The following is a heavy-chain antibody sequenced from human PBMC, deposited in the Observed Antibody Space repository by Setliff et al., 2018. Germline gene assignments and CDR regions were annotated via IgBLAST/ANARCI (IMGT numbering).Heavy chain of an antibody. CDR3: ARFTAGDSFDI. Sequence: PGGSLRLSCTASGFTFRTYAMSWVRQDPGKGLEWVSAISGSSSIIYYADSVKGRFTISRDNAKNSLYLQMNSLRAEDTAVYYCARFTAGDSFDIWGQGTMVTVSS. V-gene: IGHV3-21*01. D-gene: IGHD5-18*01. J-gene: IGHJ3*02. CDR1: GFTFRTYA. CDR2: ISGSSSII.